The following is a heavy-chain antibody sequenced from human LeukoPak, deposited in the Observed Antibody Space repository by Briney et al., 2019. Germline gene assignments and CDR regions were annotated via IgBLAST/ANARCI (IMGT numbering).Heavy chain of an antibody. CDR1: GGTFSSYA. J-gene: IGHJ4*02. D-gene: IGHD3-10*01. CDR3: ARDNIGGLDY. V-gene: IGHV1-18*01. Sequence: VASVKVSCKASGGTFSSYAISWVRQAPGQGLEWMGWISAYNGNTNYAQKLQGRVTMTTDTSTSTAYMELRSLRSDDTAVYYCARDNIGGLDYWGQGTLVTVSS. CDR2: ISAYNGNT.